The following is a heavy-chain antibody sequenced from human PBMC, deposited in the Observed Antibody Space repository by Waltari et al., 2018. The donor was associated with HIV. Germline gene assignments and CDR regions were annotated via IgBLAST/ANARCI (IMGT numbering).Heavy chain of an antibody. CDR1: GVFISSFY. V-gene: IGHV4-59*01. CDR2: NHEGGRT. D-gene: IGHD6-13*01. Sequence: QVQLQEAGPGLVKPSETLSLTCTVSGVFISSFYWNWIRQPAGKGLEWIVFNHEGGRTNYNPSLESRVTISVDKSKNHFSLNLSSVTAADTAVYYCARSGSPDITSADDWYFDLWGRGTLVTVSS. J-gene: IGHJ2*01. CDR3: ARSGSPDITSADDWYFDL.